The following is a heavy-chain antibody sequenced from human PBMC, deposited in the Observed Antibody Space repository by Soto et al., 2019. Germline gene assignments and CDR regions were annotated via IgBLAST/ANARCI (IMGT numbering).Heavy chain of an antibody. V-gene: IGHV3-7*01. CDR1: GFTFSSYW. D-gene: IGHD4-4*01. J-gene: IGHJ6*02. CDR2: IKQDGSEK. Sequence: GGSMRLSFAASGFTFSSYWMSWVRQPPGKGLEWVANIKQDGSEKYYVDSVKGRFTISRDNAKNSLYLQMNSLRAEDTAVYYCAREDSNPYYYYGMDVWGQGTTVTVSS. CDR3: AREDSNPYYYYGMDV.